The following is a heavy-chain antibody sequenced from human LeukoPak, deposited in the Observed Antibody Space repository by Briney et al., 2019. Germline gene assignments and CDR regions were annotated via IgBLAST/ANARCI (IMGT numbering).Heavy chain of an antibody. CDR1: GFTFSSYW. CDR3: ARDRLQVALDY. CDR2: IKQDGSEK. D-gene: IGHD5-12*01. J-gene: IGHJ4*02. V-gene: IGHV3-7*01. Sequence: GGSLRLSCAASGFTFSSYWMSWVRQAPGRGLEWVANIKQDGSEKYYVDSVKGRFTISRDNAKNSLYLQMNSLRAEDTAVYYCARDRLQVALDYWGQGTLVTVSS.